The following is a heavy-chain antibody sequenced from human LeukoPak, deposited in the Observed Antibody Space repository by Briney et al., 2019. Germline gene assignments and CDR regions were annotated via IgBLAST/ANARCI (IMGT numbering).Heavy chain of an antibody. CDR1: GFTFSSYA. J-gene: IGHJ4*02. V-gene: IGHV3-23*01. CDR2: ISGSGGST. D-gene: IGHD3-3*01. Sequence: PGGSVRLSCAASGFTFSSYAMSWVRQAPGKGLEWVSAISGSGGSTYYADSVKGRFTISRDNSKNTLYLQMNSLRAEDTAVYYCAKVSNFWSGYYPYYFDYWGQGTLVTVSS. CDR3: AKVSNFWSGYYPYYFDY.